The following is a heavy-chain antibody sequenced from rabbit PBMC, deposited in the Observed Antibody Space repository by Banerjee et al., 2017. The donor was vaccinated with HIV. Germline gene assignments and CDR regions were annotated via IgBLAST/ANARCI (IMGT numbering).Heavy chain of an antibody. CDR2: IDTASDKT. V-gene: IGHV1S43*01. D-gene: IGHD7-1*01. CDR1: GFTLSNSYY. CDR3: ARDSAGYAGYGYPDYFNL. J-gene: IGHJ4*01. Sequence: QEQLEESGGGLVKPGGTLTLTCTASGFTLSNSYYMCWVRQAPGKGLELIACIDTASDKTWYASWAKGRFTISRSTSLNTVDLEMTSLTAADTATYFCARDSAGYAGYGYPDYFNLWVPGTLVTVS.